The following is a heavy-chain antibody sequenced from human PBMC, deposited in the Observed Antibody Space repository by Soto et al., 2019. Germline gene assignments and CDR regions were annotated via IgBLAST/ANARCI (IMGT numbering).Heavy chain of an antibody. J-gene: IGHJ4*02. CDR2: INPKSGGT. D-gene: IGHD2-15*01. V-gene: IGHV1-2*04. CDR1: GYTFTGYY. CDR3: ARQVDCSGGSCYFYFDY. Sequence: ASVKVSCKASGYTFTGYYMHWVRQAPGQGLEWMGWINPKSGGTNYAQNFQGWVTMTRDTSISTAYMELSRLRSDDTAVYYCARQVDCSGGSCYFYFDYWGQGTPVTVSS.